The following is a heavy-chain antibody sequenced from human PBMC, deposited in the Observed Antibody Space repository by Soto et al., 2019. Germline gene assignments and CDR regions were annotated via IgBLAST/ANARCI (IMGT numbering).Heavy chain of an antibody. CDR3: ATDPGYSLVPDL. CDR2: IKSKSDGGTA. V-gene: IGHV3-15*01. D-gene: IGHD5-18*01. Sequence: VSLRLSSTASGFTFSNVCMSWVRQAPGKGLEWVGRIKSKSDGGTAHYAAPMEGRFTMSRDDSKNTLFLQMNGLKTEDTAVYYCATDPGYSLVPDLWGQGTLVTVSS. J-gene: IGHJ4*02. CDR1: GFTFSNVC.